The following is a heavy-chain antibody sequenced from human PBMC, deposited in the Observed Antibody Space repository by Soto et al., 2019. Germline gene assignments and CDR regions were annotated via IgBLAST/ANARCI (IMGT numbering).Heavy chain of an antibody. CDR1: GVTIRSYS. CDR3: AKRPTIVGVVTHFDS. D-gene: IGHD3-3*01. CDR2: ISDTGGST. J-gene: IGHJ4*02. V-gene: IGHV3-23*01. Sequence: PAESLCLSCAASGVTIRSYSRSWVRQPPGEGLEWVSSISDTGGSTYYADSVKSRFTISRDTSKNTLYLQMNSLRAEDTAVYYCAKRPTIVGVVTHFDSWGQGALVTVSS.